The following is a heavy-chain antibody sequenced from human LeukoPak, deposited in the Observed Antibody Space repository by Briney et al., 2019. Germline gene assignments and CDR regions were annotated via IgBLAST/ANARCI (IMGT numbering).Heavy chain of an antibody. J-gene: IGHJ4*02. D-gene: IGHD5-24*01. CDR1: GGSFSGYY. Sequence: SETLSLTCAVYGGSFSGYYWSWIRQPPGKGLEWIGEINHSGSTYYNPSLKSRVTISIDTSKNQFSLTLSSVTAADTAVYYCASLGYRGFDYWGQGTLVTVSS. CDR3: ASLGYRGFDY. CDR2: INHSGST. V-gene: IGHV4-34*01.